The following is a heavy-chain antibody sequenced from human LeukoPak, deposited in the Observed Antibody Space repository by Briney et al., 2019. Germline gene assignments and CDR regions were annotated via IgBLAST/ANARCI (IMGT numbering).Heavy chain of an antibody. J-gene: IGHJ6*03. CDR2: INPNSGGT. Sequence: GASVKVSCKASGYTFTGYYMHWVRQAPGQGLEWMGWINPNSGGTNYAQKFQGRVTMTRDMSTSTVYMELSSLRSEDAAVYYCARGRYRYCSGGSCYSYYYYYMDVWGKGTTVTVSS. V-gene: IGHV1-2*02. CDR1: GYTFTGYY. D-gene: IGHD2-15*01. CDR3: ARGRYRYCSGGSCYSYYYYYMDV.